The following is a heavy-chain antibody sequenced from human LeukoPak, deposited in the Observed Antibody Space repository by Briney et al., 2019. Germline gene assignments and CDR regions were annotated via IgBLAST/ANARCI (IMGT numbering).Heavy chain of an antibody. CDR1: GFTFDDYA. CDR3: VRDANSGDY. Sequence: GGSLRLSCAASGFTFDDYAMHWVRQAPGKGLGWVSGISWNSGSIGYADSVKGRFTISKDNAKNSLYLQMNSLRAEDTAVYYCVRDANSGDYWGQGTLVTVSS. CDR2: ISWNSGSI. D-gene: IGHD1-26*01. V-gene: IGHV3-9*01. J-gene: IGHJ4*02.